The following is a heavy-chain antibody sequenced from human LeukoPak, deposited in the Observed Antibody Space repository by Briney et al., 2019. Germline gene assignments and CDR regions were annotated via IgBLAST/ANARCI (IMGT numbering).Heavy chain of an antibody. J-gene: IGHJ4*02. CDR2: ISSGSSTV. V-gene: IGHV3-48*01. CDR3: ARAAAPDY. CDR1: GFIFSNYN. Sequence: GGSLRLSCAASGFIFSNYNMNWVRQAPGKGLEWVSCISSGSSTVYYEDSVEGRFTISRDNAKNSLYLQMNSLRAEDTAVYYCARAAAPDYWGQGTLVTVSS. D-gene: IGHD2-15*01.